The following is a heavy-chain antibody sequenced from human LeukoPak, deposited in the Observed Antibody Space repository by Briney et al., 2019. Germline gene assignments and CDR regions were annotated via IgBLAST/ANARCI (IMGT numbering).Heavy chain of an antibody. CDR3: ARHDCDSSRCSVSWFDP. Sequence: KPSETLSLTCAVYGGSFSGYYWSWIRQPPGKGLEWLGEINHSGSTNYNPSLKSRVTMSVDTSKNQFSLKLSSVTAPDTAVYYCARHDCDSSRCSVSWFDPWGQGTLVTVSS. CDR2: INHSGST. V-gene: IGHV4-34*01. CDR1: GGSFSGYY. D-gene: IGHD2/OR15-2a*01. J-gene: IGHJ5*02.